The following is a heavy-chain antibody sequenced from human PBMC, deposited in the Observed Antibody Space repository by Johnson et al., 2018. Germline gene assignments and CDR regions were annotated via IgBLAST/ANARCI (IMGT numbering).Heavy chain of an antibody. CDR2: ISGSGNTT. CDR1: QFTFSSYG. D-gene: IGHD2-2*01. V-gene: IGHV3-23*04. J-gene: IGHJ6*02. CDR3: AKSRCASSYCAMHV. Sequence: VQLVESGGGLVQPVGSLRLSCVGSQFTFSSYGMSWVRQAPGKGLKWVPTISGSGNTTFDAGSVKGRFPISRDNSKNTLFMQIDSLRADDTAVYYCAKSRCASSYCAMHVWGQWTTVTVSS.